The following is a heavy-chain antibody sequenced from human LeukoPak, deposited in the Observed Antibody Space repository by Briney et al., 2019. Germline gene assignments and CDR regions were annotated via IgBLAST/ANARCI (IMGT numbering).Heavy chain of an antibody. D-gene: IGHD3-22*01. J-gene: IGHJ4*02. V-gene: IGHV3-48*01. Sequence: GGSLRLSCAASGFTFNTYTMNWVRQAPGKGLEWVSYISGSSGIIDYADSVRGRFTISRDNAKNSLYLQMNSLRAEDTAVYYCARGSTYYESSGHVPFDYWGQGPLVTVSS. CDR2: ISGSSGII. CDR3: ARGSTYYESSGHVPFDY. CDR1: GFTFNTYT.